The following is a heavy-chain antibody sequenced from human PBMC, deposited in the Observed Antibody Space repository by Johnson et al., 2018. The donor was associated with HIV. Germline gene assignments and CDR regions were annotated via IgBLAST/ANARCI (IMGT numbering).Heavy chain of an antibody. CDR1: GFTFGIYG. Sequence: QEKLVESGGGVVQPGTSLRLSCAASGFTFGIYGMHWVRQAPGKGLEWVALISYDANNKYYADSVKGRFTISRDNSKNTLYLQMNSLRAEDTAVYYCAKDKARWELLAFDIWGQGTRVTVSS. CDR3: AKDKARWELLAFDI. V-gene: IGHV3-30*18. CDR2: ISYDANNK. D-gene: IGHD1-26*01. J-gene: IGHJ3*02.